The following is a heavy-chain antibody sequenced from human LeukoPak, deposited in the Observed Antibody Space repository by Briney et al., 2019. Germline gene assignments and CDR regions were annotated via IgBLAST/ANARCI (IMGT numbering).Heavy chain of an antibody. V-gene: IGHV1-69*05. CDR2: IIPIFGTA. J-gene: IGHJ6*04. CDR1: RGTFSSYA. Sequence: SVKVSCKASRGTFSSYAISWVRQAPGQGLEWMGGIIPIFGTANYAQKFQGRVTITTDESTSTAYMELSSLRSEDTAVYYCARDRQNPKDVWGKGTTVTVSS. CDR3: ARDRQNPKDV.